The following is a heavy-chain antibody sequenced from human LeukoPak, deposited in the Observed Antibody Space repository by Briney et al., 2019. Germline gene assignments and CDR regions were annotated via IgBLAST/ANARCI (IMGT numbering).Heavy chain of an antibody. CDR3: ATELRHQDY. J-gene: IGHJ4*02. V-gene: IGHV1-8*01. CDR1: GYAFTSYD. CDR2: MNPNSGNT. D-gene: IGHD2-15*01. Sequence: ASVKVSRKASGYAFTSYDINWVRQATGQGLEWMGYMNPNSGNTGSARKFQGRVTMTRDTSISTAYMELSSLRSEDTAVYYCATELRHQDYWGQGTLVTVSS.